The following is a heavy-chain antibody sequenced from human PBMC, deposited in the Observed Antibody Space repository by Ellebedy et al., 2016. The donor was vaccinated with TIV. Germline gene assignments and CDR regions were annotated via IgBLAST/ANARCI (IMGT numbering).Heavy chain of an antibody. V-gene: IGHV3-23*01. D-gene: IGHD6-6*01. Sequence: GGSLRLSXAASGFTFSSYAMSWVRQAPGKGLEWVSAISGSGGSTYYADSVKGRFTISRDNSKNTLYLQMNSLRAEDTAVYYCAKGPRSIAAPPGMIDYWGQGTLVTVSS. CDR1: GFTFSSYA. CDR3: AKGPRSIAAPPGMIDY. CDR2: ISGSGGST. J-gene: IGHJ4*02.